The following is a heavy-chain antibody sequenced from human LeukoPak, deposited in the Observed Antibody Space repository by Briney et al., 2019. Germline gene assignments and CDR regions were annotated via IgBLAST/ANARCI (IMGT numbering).Heavy chain of an antibody. V-gene: IGHV4-34*01. D-gene: IGHD7-27*01. J-gene: IGHJ4*02. CDR3: ATRKLGNDY. CDR2: INHSGST. Sequence: ASETLSLTCAVYGGSFSGYYWSWIRQPPGKGLEWIGEINHSGSTNYNPSLKSRVTISVDTSKNQFSLKLSSVTAADTAVYYCATRKLGNDYWGQGTLVTVSS. CDR1: GGSFSGYY.